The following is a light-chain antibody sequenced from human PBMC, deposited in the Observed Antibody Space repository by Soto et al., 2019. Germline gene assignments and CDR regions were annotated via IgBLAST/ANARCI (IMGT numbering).Light chain of an antibody. J-gene: IGKJ5*01. V-gene: IGKV4-1*01. CDR3: QQYHSDPIT. CDR1: QSVLSTSKNY. Sequence: DFVMTQSPDSLAVSLGERATINCKSSQSVLSTSKNYLAWFQQKSGQPPKLLLYWASTRESGVPDRFSGSGSATDFTLTISSLQAEDVAVYYCQQYHSDPITFGQGPRLEIK. CDR2: WAS.